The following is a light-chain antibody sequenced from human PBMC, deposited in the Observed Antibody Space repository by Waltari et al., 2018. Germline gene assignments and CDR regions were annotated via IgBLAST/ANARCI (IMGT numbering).Light chain of an antibody. CDR1: QSVSSN. J-gene: IGKJ4*01. CDR2: GAS. CDR3: QQYNNWPVLT. Sequence: EIVMTQSPATLSVSPGERATLSCRASQSVSSNLAWYQQKPGQAPRLLIYGASTRATGIPARFSGSGSGTEFTLTISSMQSEDFAVYYCQQYNNWPVLTFGGGTKVGIK. V-gene: IGKV3-15*01.